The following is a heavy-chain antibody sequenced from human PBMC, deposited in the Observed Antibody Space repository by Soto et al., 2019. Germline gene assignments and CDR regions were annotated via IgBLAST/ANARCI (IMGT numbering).Heavy chain of an antibody. D-gene: IGHD5-18*01. CDR2: IYHSGST. CDR3: ASGYSYGFFDY. V-gene: IGHV4-30-2*01. J-gene: IGHJ4*01. CDR1: GGSISSGGYS. Sequence: SETLSPTCAVSGGSISSGGYSWSWIRQPPGKGLEWIGYIYHSGSTYYNPSLKSRVTISVDRSKHQFSLKLSSVTAADTAVYYCASGYSYGFFDYWGHGTLVTVSS.